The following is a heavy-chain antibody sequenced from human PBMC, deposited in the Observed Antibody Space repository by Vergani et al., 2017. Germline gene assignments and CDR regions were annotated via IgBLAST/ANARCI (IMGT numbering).Heavy chain of an antibody. J-gene: IGHJ3*02. Sequence: EVQLLESGGNLVQPGGSLRLSCAASGFTFTNFAMTWVRQAPGEGLEWVSGISGSGGFTYYADSVKGRFTISRDNSKNTMFLQMNNLRAEDTAVYYCASGGSYASGAFDIWGQGTMVTVSS. D-gene: IGHD1-26*01. CDR2: ISGSGGFT. V-gene: IGHV3-23*01. CDR3: ASGGSYASGAFDI. CDR1: GFTFTNFA.